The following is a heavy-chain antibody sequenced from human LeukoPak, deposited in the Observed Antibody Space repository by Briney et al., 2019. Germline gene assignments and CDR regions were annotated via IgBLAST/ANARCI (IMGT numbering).Heavy chain of an antibody. CDR2: INPSGGST. CDR1: GYTFTSYY. J-gene: IGHJ1*01. V-gene: IGHV1-46*01. D-gene: IGHD1-26*01. Sequence: ASVKVSCKASGYTFTSYYMHWVRQAPGQGREGMGIINPSGGSTSYAQKFQGRVTITRDTSTSTVYMELSSLRSEDTALYCCSRPLAGSYPPLLHYRGHRTL. CDR3: SRPLAGSYPPLLHY.